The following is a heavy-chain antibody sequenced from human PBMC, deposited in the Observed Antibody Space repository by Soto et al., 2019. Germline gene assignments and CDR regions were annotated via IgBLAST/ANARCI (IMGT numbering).Heavy chain of an antibody. CDR1: GCSFSTYW. D-gene: IGHD6-19*01. Sequence: GSLRLSCAASGCSFSTYWMNWVRQAPGKGLEWVAIIKKDGSEKLYVDSVKGRFTISRDNARNSLYLEMNSLRAEDTAVYYCVAGSGWLPDFWGQGTLVTVSS. V-gene: IGHV3-7*01. J-gene: IGHJ4*02. CDR3: VAGSGWLPDF. CDR2: IKKDGSEK.